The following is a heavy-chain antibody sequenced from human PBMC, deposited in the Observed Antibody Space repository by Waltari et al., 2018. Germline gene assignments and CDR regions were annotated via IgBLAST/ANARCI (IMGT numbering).Heavy chain of an antibody. CDR3: AKDLSASGLGFDY. Sequence: EVQLFESGGGVAQPGESLSLSCAASGFIFDHYAMNWVRQAPGKGLEWVSGIDGSGDKRYYADSVKGRFTISRDKAKNTVFLLMSSLSAEDTAIYYCAKDLSASGLGFDYWGQGRLVTVSS. CDR1: GFIFDHYA. D-gene: IGHD5-12*01. J-gene: IGHJ4*02. V-gene: IGHV3-23*01. CDR2: IDGSGDKR.